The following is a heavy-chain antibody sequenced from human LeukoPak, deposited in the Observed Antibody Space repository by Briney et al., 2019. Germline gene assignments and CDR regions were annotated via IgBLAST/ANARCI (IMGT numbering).Heavy chain of an antibody. V-gene: IGHV3-23*01. CDR1: GFTFSIYA. D-gene: IGHD3-3*01. CDR3: ARTHYDFWSGYRRGYFDY. J-gene: IGHJ4*02. Sequence: GGSLRLSCAASGFTFSIYAMSWVRQAPGKGLEWVSAVRGTDGTTYYADSVKGRFTISRDNSKNTLYLQMNSLRAEDTAVYHCARTHYDFWSGYRRGYFDYWGQGTLVTVSS. CDR2: VRGTDGTT.